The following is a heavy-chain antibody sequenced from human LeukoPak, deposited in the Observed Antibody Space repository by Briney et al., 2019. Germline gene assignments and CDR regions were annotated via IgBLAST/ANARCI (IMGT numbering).Heavy chain of an antibody. Sequence: SETLSLTCTVSGGSISSGGYYWSWIRQHPGKGLEWIGYIYYSGSTYYNPSLKSRVTISVDTSKNQFSLKLSFVTAADTAVYYCARARDYYDSSGQERGYYFDYWGQGTLVTVSS. D-gene: IGHD3-22*01. CDR2: IYYSGST. CDR3: ARARDYYDSSGQERGYYFDY. J-gene: IGHJ4*02. V-gene: IGHV4-31*03. CDR1: GGSISSGGYY.